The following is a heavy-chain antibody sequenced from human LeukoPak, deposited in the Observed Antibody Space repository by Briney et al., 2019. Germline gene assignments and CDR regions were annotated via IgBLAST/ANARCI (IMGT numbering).Heavy chain of an antibody. CDR1: GLTASSNY. CDR2: IYTGGST. CDR3: ATAYSSSWKAWYFDL. D-gene: IGHD6-13*01. J-gene: IGHJ2*01. V-gene: IGHV3-53*01. Sequence: PGGSLRLSCAASGLTASSNYMSWVRQAPGKGLEWVSVIYTGGSTYYADSVKGRFTISRDNSKNTLYLQMNSLRAEDTAVYYCATAYSSSWKAWYFDLWGRGTLVTVSS.